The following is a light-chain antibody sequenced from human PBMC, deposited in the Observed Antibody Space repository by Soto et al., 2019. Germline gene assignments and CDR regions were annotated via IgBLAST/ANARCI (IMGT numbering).Light chain of an antibody. CDR1: SSNIGAGYD. CDR3: QSYDSSLGGS. Sequence: QSVLTQPPSVSGAPGQRVTISCTGSSSNIGAGYDVHWYQQLPGTAPKLLIYANSNRPSGVPDRFSGSKSGTSASLAITGLQAEDEADYYCQSYDSSLGGSFGGGTKLTVL. J-gene: IGLJ3*02. V-gene: IGLV1-40*01. CDR2: ANS.